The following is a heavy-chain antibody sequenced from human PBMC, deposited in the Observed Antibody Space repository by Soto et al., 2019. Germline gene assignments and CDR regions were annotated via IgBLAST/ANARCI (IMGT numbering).Heavy chain of an antibody. J-gene: IGHJ4*02. Sequence: QITLKESGPTLVKPTQHLTLTCTVSGFSLSTSGVGVGWIRQPPGKALEWLALIFWDDDKRYSPSLKSRLTITKGTSKNQVVLTMTNMDPVDTATYYCAHSPPYDILTGSLNYFDYWGQGTLVTVSS. CDR2: IFWDDDK. CDR3: AHSPPYDILTGSLNYFDY. V-gene: IGHV2-5*02. D-gene: IGHD3-9*01. CDR1: GFSLSTSGVG.